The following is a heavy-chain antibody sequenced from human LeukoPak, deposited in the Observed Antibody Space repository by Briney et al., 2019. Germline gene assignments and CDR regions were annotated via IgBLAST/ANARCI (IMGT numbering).Heavy chain of an antibody. CDR2: INHSEST. CDR3: ARVSPDTATDYGWFDP. CDR1: GGSFSGYS. V-gene: IGHV4-34*01. D-gene: IGHD5-18*01. Sequence: KPSETLSLTCAVYGGSFSGYSWSWIRQPPGKGLEWIGEINHSESTNYNPSLKSRVTISVDTSKNQFSLKLSSVTAADTAVYYCARVSPDTATDYGWFDPWGQGSLVTVSS. J-gene: IGHJ5*02.